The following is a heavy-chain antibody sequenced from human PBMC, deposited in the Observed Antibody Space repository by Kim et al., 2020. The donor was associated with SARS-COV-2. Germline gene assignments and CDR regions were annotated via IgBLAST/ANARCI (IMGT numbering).Heavy chain of an antibody. CDR2: IYYSGST. CDR1: GGSISSSSYY. V-gene: IGHV4-39*07. Sequence: SETLSLTCTVSGGSISSSSYYWGWIRQPPGKGLEWIGSIYYSGSTYYNPSLKSRVTISVDTSKNQFSLKLSSVTAADTAVYYCARDRTDCSSTSCSNWFDPWGQGTLVTVSS. J-gene: IGHJ5*02. D-gene: IGHD2-2*01. CDR3: ARDRTDCSSTSCSNWFDP.